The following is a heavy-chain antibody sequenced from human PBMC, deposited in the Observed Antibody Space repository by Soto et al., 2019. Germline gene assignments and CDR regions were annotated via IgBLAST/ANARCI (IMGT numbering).Heavy chain of an antibody. J-gene: IGHJ5*02. CDR1: GGSFKSGSYS. V-gene: IGHV4-61*01. Sequence: SETLSLTCTVSGGSFKSGSYSWSWIRQPPGKGLEWIGYVYHTGRTSYNPSLKSRVSISMDTSKNQFSLNLDSVTAADTAVYYCARSQDSSGYWNSCFDPWGQGTLVTVSS. CDR3: ARSQDSSGYWNSCFDP. D-gene: IGHD3-22*01. CDR2: VYHTGRT.